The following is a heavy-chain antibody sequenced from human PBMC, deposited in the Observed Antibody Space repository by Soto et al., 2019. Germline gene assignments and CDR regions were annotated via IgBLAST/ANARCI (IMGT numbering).Heavy chain of an antibody. CDR3: ARRQMATTELHY. J-gene: IGHJ4*02. CDR1: GYTFTSYG. D-gene: IGHD1-1*01. CDR2: ISAYNGNT. Sequence: ASVKVSYKASGYTFTSYGISWVRQAPGQGLEWMGWISAYNGNTDYAQKFQGRVTMTRNTSISTAYMELSSLRSEDTAVYYCARRQMATTELHYWGQGTLVTVSS. V-gene: IGHV1-18*01.